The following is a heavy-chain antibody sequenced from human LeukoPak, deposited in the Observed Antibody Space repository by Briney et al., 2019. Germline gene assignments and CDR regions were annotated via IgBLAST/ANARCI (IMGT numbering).Heavy chain of an antibody. D-gene: IGHD6-13*01. V-gene: IGHV3-30*04. Sequence: PGGSLRLSCAASGFTFSSYAMHWVRQAPGKGLEWVAVISYDGSNKYYADSVKGRFTISRDNSKNTLYLQMNSLRAEDTAVYYCARDPNIIAAAGILDYRGQGTLVTVSS. CDR2: ISYDGSNK. CDR3: ARDPNIIAAAGILDY. J-gene: IGHJ4*02. CDR1: GFTFSSYA.